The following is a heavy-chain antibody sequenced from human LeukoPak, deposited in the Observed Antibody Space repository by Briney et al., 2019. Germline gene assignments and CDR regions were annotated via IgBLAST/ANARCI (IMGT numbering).Heavy chain of an antibody. D-gene: IGHD6-19*01. Sequence: SETLSLTCTVSGGSISSSSYYWGWIRQPPGKGLEWIGYIYYSGNTYYNPSLSRRTIISLDTSRNQFSLKLSSVTATDTAVYYCAIAPADYFDSWGQGALVTVSS. V-gene: IGHV4-30-4*08. CDR2: IYYSGNT. J-gene: IGHJ4*02. CDR1: GGSISSSSYY. CDR3: AIAPADYFDS.